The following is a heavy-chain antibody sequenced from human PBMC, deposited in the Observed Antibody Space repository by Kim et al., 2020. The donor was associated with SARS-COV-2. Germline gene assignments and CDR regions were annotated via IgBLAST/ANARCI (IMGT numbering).Heavy chain of an antibody. V-gene: IGHV4-39*01. Sequence: SETLSLTCTVSGGSISSRSHYWGWIRQPPGRGLEWIANIFYRGNTYYNPALESRVGISVDTSKNQFALQLRSMSAADTAVYYCARVECTGGRCYYFDLWGQGTLVTVSS. CDR1: GGSISSRSHY. D-gene: IGHD2-15*01. CDR3: ARVECTGGRCYYFDL. J-gene: IGHJ4*02. CDR2: IFYRGNT.